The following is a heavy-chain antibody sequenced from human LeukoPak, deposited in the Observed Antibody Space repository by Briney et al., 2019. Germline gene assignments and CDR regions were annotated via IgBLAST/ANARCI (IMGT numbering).Heavy chain of an antibody. CDR1: GLTFSSDW. Sequence: PGGSLRLPCVASGLTFSSDWMTWVRQAPGKGLEWVANIKQDGSKKSYVDSVKGRFTISRDNAKNSLYLQMNSLRAEDTAIYYCTRVGYIDEGIDYWGQGTLVTVSS. CDR2: IKQDGSKK. V-gene: IGHV3-7*04. D-gene: IGHD5-24*01. J-gene: IGHJ4*02. CDR3: TRVGYIDEGIDY.